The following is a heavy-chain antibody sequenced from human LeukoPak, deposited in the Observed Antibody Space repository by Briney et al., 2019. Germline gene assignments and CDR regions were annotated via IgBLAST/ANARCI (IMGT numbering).Heavy chain of an antibody. CDR2: IWYDGSNK. Sequence: GGSLRLSCAASGFTFSSYGMHWVRQAPGKGVEGVAVIWYDGSNKYYADSVKGRFTTSRDNSKNTLYLQMNSLRAEDTAVYYCGAVGATSPFDYWGQGTLVTVSS. J-gene: IGHJ4*02. CDR3: GAVGATSPFDY. V-gene: IGHV3-33*01. D-gene: IGHD1-26*01. CDR1: GFTFSSYG.